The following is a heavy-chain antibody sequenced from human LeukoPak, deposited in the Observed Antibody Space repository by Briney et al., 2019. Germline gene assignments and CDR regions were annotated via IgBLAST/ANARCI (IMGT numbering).Heavy chain of an antibody. V-gene: IGHV3-20*04. CDR3: ARGGYGDKIDY. Sequence: GGSLRLSCAASGFSFDDYGMSWVRQAPGKGLEWVSGINWNGGSTGYADSVKGRFTISRDNSKNTLYLQMNSLRAEDTAVYYCARGGYGDKIDYWGQGTLVTVSS. CDR2: INWNGGST. D-gene: IGHD5-18*01. J-gene: IGHJ4*02. CDR1: GFSFDDYG.